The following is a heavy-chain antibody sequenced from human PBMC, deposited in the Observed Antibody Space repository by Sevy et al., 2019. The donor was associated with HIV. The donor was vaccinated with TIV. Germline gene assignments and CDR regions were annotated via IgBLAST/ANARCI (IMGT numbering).Heavy chain of an antibody. CDR3: ATTKDYYDSSGSPFDY. CDR1: GFTLTELS. D-gene: IGHD3-22*01. Sequence: ASVKVSCKISGFTLTELSMHWVRQAPGKGLEWMGSFDPEDDETLYAQTSQGRVTMTEDTSTDTAYMELSSLRSEDTAVYYCATTKDYYDSSGSPFDYWGQGTLVTVSS. J-gene: IGHJ4*02. CDR2: FDPEDDET. V-gene: IGHV1-24*01.